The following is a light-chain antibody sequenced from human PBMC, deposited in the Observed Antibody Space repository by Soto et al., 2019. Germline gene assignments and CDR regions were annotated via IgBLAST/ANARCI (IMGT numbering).Light chain of an antibody. CDR2: GAP. V-gene: IGKV3-20*01. Sequence: IVLSQSPGTLSLSPGERAALSCRASQSGISNFLAWSQQIPGQATRVLIYGAPSRAPGIPDRFSGSGSGTELTLTISSLQSEDFAVYYCQQYYSTLITFGQGTRLEIK. CDR3: QQYYSTLIT. CDR1: QSGISNF. J-gene: IGKJ5*01.